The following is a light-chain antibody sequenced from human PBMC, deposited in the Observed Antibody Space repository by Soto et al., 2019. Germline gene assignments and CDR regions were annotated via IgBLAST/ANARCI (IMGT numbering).Light chain of an antibody. V-gene: IGLV1-40*01. Sequence: QSVLTQPPSVSGAPGQRVTISCTGSGSNIGAGYDIHWYQQVPGTAPKPFIYANTNRASGVPDRFSGSKSGTSASLAITGLQAEDEADYYCQSYDTSLSGYVFGPGTKLTVL. J-gene: IGLJ1*01. CDR3: QSYDTSLSGYV. CDR1: GSNIGAGYD. CDR2: ANT.